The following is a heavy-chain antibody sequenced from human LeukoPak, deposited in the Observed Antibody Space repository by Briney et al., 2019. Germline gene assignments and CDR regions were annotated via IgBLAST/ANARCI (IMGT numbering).Heavy chain of an antibody. CDR1: GFTFSSYA. CDR3: ARDYSSSSGKHAFDI. D-gene: IGHD6-13*01. J-gene: IGHJ3*02. CDR2: ISGSGGST. Sequence: GGSLRLSCAASGFTFSSYAMSWVRQAPGKGLEWVSAISGSGGSTYYADSVKGRFTISRDNSKNTLYLQMNSLRAEDTAVYYCARDYSSSSGKHAFDIWGQGTMVTVSS. V-gene: IGHV3-23*01.